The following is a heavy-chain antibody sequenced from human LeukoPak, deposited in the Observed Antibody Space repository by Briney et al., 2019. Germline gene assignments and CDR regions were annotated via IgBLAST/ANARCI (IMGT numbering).Heavy chain of an antibody. CDR1: GFTVSSNY. CDR2: IYSGGST. V-gene: IGHV3-53*01. J-gene: IGHJ4*02. Sequence: GGSLRLSCAASGFTVSSNYMSWVRQAPGKGLEWASVIYSGGSTYYADSVKGRFTISRDNSKNTLYLQMNSLRAEDTAVYYCARVLSPVAGTTDYWGQGTLVTVSS. CDR3: ARVLSPVAGTTDY. D-gene: IGHD6-19*01.